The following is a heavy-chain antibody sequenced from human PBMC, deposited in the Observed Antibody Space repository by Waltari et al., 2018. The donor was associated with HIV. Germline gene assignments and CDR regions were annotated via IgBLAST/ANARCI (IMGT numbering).Heavy chain of an antibody. D-gene: IGHD3-22*01. V-gene: IGHV1-46*01. CDR2: INPSGGST. CDR3: ARAGDKGYDSSGYYYFY. Sequence: QVQLVQSGAEVKKPGASVKVSCKASGYTFTSYYLHWVRQAPGQGLEWMGIINPSGGSTSYAQKFQGRVTMTRDTSTSTVYMELSSLRSEDTAVYYCARAGDKGYDSSGYYYFYWGQGTLVTVSS. CDR1: GYTFTSYY. J-gene: IGHJ4*02.